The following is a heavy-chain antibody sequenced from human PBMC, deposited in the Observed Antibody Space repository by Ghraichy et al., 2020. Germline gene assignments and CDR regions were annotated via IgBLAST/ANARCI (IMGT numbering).Heavy chain of an antibody. CDR2: INHSGST. J-gene: IGHJ4*02. V-gene: IGHV4-34*01. CDR1: GGSFSGYY. Sequence: SETLSLTCAVYGGSFSGYYWSWIRQPPGKGLEWIGEINHSGSTNYNPSLKSRVTISVDTSKNQFSLKLSSVTAADTAVYYCARGCRASTSCYIAPFDYWGQGTLVTVSS. CDR3: ARGCRASTSCYIAPFDY. D-gene: IGHD2-2*02.